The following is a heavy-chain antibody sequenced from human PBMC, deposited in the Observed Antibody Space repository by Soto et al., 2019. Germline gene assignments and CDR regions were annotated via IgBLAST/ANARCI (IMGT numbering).Heavy chain of an antibody. Sequence: LETRSRTCTVSGGSISSYYWSWIRPPPGKGLEWIGYIYYSGSTNYNPSLKSRVTISVDTSKSQFSLNLSSVTAADTAVYYCARGPRGYVYYHGMDVWGQGTTVTVAS. J-gene: IGHJ6*02. D-gene: IGHD3-16*01. V-gene: IGHV4-59*12. CDR2: IYYSGST. CDR3: ARGPRGYVYYHGMDV. CDR1: GGSISSYY.